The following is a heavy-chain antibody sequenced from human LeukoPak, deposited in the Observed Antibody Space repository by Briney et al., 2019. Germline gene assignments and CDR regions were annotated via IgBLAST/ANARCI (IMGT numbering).Heavy chain of an antibody. CDR3: ARLGAAPGPPHYFYYGMDV. V-gene: IGHV4-39*01. CDR1: GGSISSRSYY. J-gene: IGHJ6*02. CDR2: TYYTGST. Sequence: SETLSLTCSVSGGSISSRSYYWGWVRQPPGKGLEWIGSTYYTGSTYYNPSLRSRVSISGDTSKNQVSLKVNSVTAADTAVYYCARLGAAPGPPHYFYYGMDVWGQGTTATVS. D-gene: IGHD6-13*01.